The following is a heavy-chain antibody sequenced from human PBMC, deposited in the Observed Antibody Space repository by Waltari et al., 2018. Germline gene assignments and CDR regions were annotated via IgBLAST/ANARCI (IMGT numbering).Heavy chain of an antibody. CDR3: ARHLDYYGSGSYYNY. J-gene: IGHJ4*02. CDR2: IYHSGST. D-gene: IGHD3-10*01. V-gene: IGHV4-38-2*01. CDR1: GYSISSGYY. Sequence: QVQLQESGPGLVKPSETLSLTCAVSGYSISSGYYWGWIRQPPGKGLEWIGSIYHSGSTYYNPSLKSRVTISVDTSKNQFSLKLSSVTAADTAVYYCARHLDYYGSGSYYNYWGQGTLVTVSS.